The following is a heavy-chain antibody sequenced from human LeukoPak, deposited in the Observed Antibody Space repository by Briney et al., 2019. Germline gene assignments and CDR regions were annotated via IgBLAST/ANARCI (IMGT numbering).Heavy chain of an antibody. V-gene: IGHV4-34*01. J-gene: IGHJ6*03. Sequence: SETLSLTCDVNGASLSGFYWSWIRQTTGKGLEWIGEVKHSGSTNYNPSLKSRVSMSVDTSKNQFSLRVRSATAADTAVYYCARGRYSGYDKSYYYFFMDVWGTGTTVTFSS. CDR1: GASLSGFY. CDR2: VKHSGST. D-gene: IGHD5-12*01. CDR3: ARGRYSGYDKSYYYFFMDV.